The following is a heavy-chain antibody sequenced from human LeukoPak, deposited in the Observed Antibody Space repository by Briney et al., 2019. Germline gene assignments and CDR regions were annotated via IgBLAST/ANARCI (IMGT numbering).Heavy chain of an antibody. CDR3: AKEGDSSFIDY. CDR2: ISWNSGSI. CDR1: GFTFDDYA. D-gene: IGHD6-13*01. J-gene: IGHJ4*02. Sequence: QTGGSLRLSCAASGFTFDDYAMHWVRQAPGKGLEWVSGISWNSGSIGYADSVKGRFTISRDNAKNSLHLQMNSLRDEDTALYYCAKEGDSSFIDYWGQGTLVTVSS. V-gene: IGHV3-9*01.